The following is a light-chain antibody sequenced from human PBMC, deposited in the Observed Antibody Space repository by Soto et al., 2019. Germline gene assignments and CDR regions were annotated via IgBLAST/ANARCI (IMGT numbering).Light chain of an antibody. CDR1: QGIINF. CDR2: AAS. V-gene: IGKV1-39*01. Sequence: DIQMTQSPSSLSASVGDRVTITCRSRQGIINFINLYQCRPGKAPDLLIYAASTLKSGVPSRFSGSGSGTEFTLTISSRQPEDSATYYCHQTYIAPWAFGQGTRVEVK. CDR3: HQTYIAPWA. J-gene: IGKJ1*01.